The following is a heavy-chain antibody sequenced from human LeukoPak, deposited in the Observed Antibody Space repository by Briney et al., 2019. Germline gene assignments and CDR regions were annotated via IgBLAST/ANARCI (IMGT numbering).Heavy chain of an antibody. CDR3: ARDAYYDILTGYSY. CDR1: GFTFSDYS. CDR2: ISISSSNI. D-gene: IGHD3-9*01. V-gene: IGHV3-21*01. J-gene: IGHJ4*02. Sequence: GGSLRLSCAASGFTFSDYSMIWVRQAPEKGLEWVSYISISSSNIYYADSVKGRFTISRDNAKNSLYLQMNSLRAEDTAVYYCARDAYYDILTGYSYWGQGTLVTVSS.